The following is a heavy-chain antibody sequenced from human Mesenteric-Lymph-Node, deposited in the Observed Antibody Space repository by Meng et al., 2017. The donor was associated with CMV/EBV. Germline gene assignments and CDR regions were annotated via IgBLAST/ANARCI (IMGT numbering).Heavy chain of an antibody. CDR3: ARDSLGIVVVPAAMRLGSPPDY. D-gene: IGHD2-2*03. CDR1: YG. J-gene: IGHJ4*02. V-gene: IGHV3-33*01. CDR2: IWYDGSNK. Sequence: YGRHWVRQAPGKGLEWVAVIWYDGSNKYYADSVKGRFTISRDNSKNTLYLQMNSLRAEDTAVYYCARDSLGIVVVPAAMRLGSPPDYWGQGTLVTVSS.